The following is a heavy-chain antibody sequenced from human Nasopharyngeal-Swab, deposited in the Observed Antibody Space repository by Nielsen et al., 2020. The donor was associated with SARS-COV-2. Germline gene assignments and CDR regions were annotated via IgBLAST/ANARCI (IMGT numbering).Heavy chain of an antibody. Sequence: GESLKISCAASGFSFNANSMHWVRQAPGKGLDWVAFISSDGNYIYYGESVKGRFTISRDNSKNMLYLHMNSLRGDDTALYYCVKDKAGAGFDYWGQGTLVTVSS. J-gene: IGHJ4*02. CDR3: VKDKAGAGFDY. CDR2: ISSDGNYI. CDR1: GFSFNANS. D-gene: IGHD1-26*01. V-gene: IGHV3-30*18.